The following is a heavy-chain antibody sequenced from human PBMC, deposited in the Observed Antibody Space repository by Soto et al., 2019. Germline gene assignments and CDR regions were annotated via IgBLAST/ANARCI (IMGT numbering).Heavy chain of an antibody. CDR2: INPSGGST. CDR3: ARDLPTDIVVVVAATRSYYYYYGMDV. J-gene: IGHJ6*02. Sequence: QVQLVQSGAEVKKPGASVKVSCKASGYTFTSYYMHWVRQAPGQGLEWMGIINPSGGSTSYAQKFQGRVTMTRDTSTSTVYMELSSLRSEDTAVYYCARDLPTDIVVVVAATRSYYYYYGMDVWGQGTTVTVSS. D-gene: IGHD2-15*01. CDR1: GYTFTSYY. V-gene: IGHV1-46*01.